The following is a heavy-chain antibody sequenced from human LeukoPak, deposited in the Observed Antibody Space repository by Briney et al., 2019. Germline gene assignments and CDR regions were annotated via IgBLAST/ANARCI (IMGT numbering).Heavy chain of an antibody. CDR2: IYTSGST. J-gene: IGHJ6*03. Sequence: KPSETLSLTCTVPGYSINSAYYWSWIRQPAGKGLEWIGRIYTSGSTNYNPSLKSRVTMSVYTSKNQFSLKLSSVTAADTAVYYCARAVGSGSFQTYYYYMDVWGKGTTVTISS. V-gene: IGHV4-4*07. CDR3: ARAVGSGSFQTYYYYMDV. CDR1: GYSINSAYY. D-gene: IGHD3-10*01.